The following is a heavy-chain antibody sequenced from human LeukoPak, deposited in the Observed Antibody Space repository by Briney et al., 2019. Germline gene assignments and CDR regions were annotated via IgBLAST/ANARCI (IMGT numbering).Heavy chain of an antibody. CDR1: GYTFTSYG. D-gene: IGHD3-22*01. CDR3: ARDFSPHYYDSSGQQKH. V-gene: IGHV1-18*01. Sequence: ASVKVSCKASGYTFTSYGISWVRQAPGQGLEWMGWISAYNGNTNYAQKLQGRVTMTTDTSTSTAYMELRSLRSDDTAVYYCARDFSPHYYDSSGQQKHWGQGTLVTVSS. J-gene: IGHJ4*02. CDR2: ISAYNGNT.